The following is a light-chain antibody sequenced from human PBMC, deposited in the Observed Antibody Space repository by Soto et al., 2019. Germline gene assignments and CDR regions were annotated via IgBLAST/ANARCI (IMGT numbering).Light chain of an antibody. V-gene: IGKV3-20*01. J-gene: IGKJ1*01. CDR1: QSVFNNH. Sequence: EIVLTQSPATLSLSPGERATLSCRASQSVFNNHIGWYQQKPGQAPRRLIFGASFRATGIPDRFSGSGSGTDFTLTISRLEPEDFAVYYCQQYGSSPTTSGQGTKVDIK. CDR3: QQYGSSPTT. CDR2: GAS.